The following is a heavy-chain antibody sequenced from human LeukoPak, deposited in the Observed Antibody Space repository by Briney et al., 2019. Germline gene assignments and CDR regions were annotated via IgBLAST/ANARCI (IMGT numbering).Heavy chain of an antibody. CDR2: INPSGGST. D-gene: IGHD1-1*01. Sequence: GASVKVSCKASGYTFTSYYMHWVRQAPGQGLEWMGIINPSGGSTGYAQKFQGRVTMTRDMSTSTVYMELSSLRSEDTAVYYCARSYNWNDWFDPWGQGTLVTVSS. CDR1: GYTFTSYY. J-gene: IGHJ5*02. V-gene: IGHV1-46*01. CDR3: ARSYNWNDWFDP.